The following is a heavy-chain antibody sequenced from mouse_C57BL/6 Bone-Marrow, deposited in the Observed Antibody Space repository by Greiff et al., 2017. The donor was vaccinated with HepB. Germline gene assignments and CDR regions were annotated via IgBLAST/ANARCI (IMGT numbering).Heavy chain of an antibody. Sequence: EVKLMESGPELVKPGDSVKISCKASGYSFTGYFMNWVMQSHGKSLEWIGRINPYNGDTFYNQKFKGKATLTVDKSSSTAHMELRSLTSEDSAVYYCAREGGNYFDYWGQGTTLTVSS. CDR3: AREGGNYFDY. CDR1: GYSFTGYF. CDR2: INPYNGDT. V-gene: IGHV1-20*01. J-gene: IGHJ2*01.